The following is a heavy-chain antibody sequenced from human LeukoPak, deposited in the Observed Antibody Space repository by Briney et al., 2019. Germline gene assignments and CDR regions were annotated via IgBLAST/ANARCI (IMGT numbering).Heavy chain of an antibody. CDR2: VVGGGTT. D-gene: IGHD5-24*01. CDR1: GFTFSTFA. J-gene: IGHJ5*02. V-gene: IGHV3-23*01. CDR3: AKDLHYNDGRWEFDP. Sequence: GGSLRLSCAASGFTFSTFAMRWVRQAPGKGLGWVSGVVGGGTTYYADSVKGRFTLSKDNSKKTVYLQMNSLRVEDTAIYYCAKDLHYNDGRWEFDPWGQGTLVTVSS.